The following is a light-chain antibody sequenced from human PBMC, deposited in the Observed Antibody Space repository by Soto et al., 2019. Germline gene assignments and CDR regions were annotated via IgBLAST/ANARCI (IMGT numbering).Light chain of an antibody. V-gene: IGLV2-14*01. Sequence: QSALTQPASVSGSPGQSITISCTGTSSDVGGYNYVSWYQQHPGKAPKLMIYEVSNRPSGVSNRFSGSKSGNTASLTISGLQAEYEADYYCSSYTSSSTSYAFGTGTKVTVL. CDR3: SSYTSSSTSYA. CDR2: EVS. J-gene: IGLJ1*01. CDR1: SSDVGGYNY.